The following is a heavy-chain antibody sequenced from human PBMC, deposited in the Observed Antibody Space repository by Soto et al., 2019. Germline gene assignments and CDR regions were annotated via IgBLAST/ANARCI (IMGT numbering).Heavy chain of an antibody. D-gene: IGHD6-13*01. J-gene: IGHJ4*02. V-gene: IGHV3-74*01. CDR3: ARHSTYTADY. CDR1: GFTFSSRW. CDR2: INSDGSTT. Sequence: EVRLVESGGGLVQPGGSLRLSCATSGFTFSSRWMQWVRQAPGKGLVWVSFINSDGSTTTYADSVKGRFTISRDNAKDTVYLRMSSLRVDDTAVYYCARHSTYTADYWGQGTLVTVSS.